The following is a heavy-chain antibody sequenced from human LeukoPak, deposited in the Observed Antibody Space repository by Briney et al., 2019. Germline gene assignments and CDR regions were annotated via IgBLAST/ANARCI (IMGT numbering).Heavy chain of an antibody. CDR1: GYIFTSYD. Sequence: ASVKVSCKASGYIFTSYDINWVRQATGQGPEWMGWMNPNSGNTGYAQKFQGRVTMTANTSISTAYMKLSSLRSEDTAVYYCAGPYASGSFDYWGQGTLVTVSS. D-gene: IGHD1-26*01. V-gene: IGHV1-8*01. CDR3: AGPYASGSFDY. J-gene: IGHJ4*02. CDR2: MNPNSGNT.